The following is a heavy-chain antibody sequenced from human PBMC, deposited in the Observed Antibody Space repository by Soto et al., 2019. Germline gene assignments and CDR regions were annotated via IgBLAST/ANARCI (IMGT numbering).Heavy chain of an antibody. V-gene: IGHV4-59*01. Sequence: QVQLQESGPGLVKPSETLSLTCTVSGGSISSYYWSWIRQPPGKGLEWIGDIYYSGSTNYNPSLKSRVTLSVDTSKNQFSLKLSSVTDADTAVYYCARRWGDAFDFWGQGTMVTVSS. D-gene: IGHD1-26*01. CDR1: GGSISSYY. CDR3: ARRWGDAFDF. CDR2: IYYSGST. J-gene: IGHJ3*01.